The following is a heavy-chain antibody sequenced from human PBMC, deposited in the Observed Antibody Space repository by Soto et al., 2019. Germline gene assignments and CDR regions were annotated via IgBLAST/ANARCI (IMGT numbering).Heavy chain of an antibody. CDR2: IYYSGST. CDR1: GGSISSYY. Sequence: SETLSLTCTVSGGSISSYYWSWIRQPPGKGLEWIGYIYYSGSTNYHPSLKSRVTISVDTSKNQFSLKLSSVTAADTAVYYCARILELTLDPWGQGTLVTVSS. D-gene: IGHD1-7*01. V-gene: IGHV4-59*01. CDR3: ARILELTLDP. J-gene: IGHJ5*02.